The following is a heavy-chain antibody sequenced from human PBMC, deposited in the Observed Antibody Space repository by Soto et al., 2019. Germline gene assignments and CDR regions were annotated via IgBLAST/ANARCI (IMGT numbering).Heavy chain of an antibody. V-gene: IGHV1-18*01. D-gene: IGHD2-15*01. J-gene: IGHJ4*02. CDR1: GYTFPSYG. CDR2: ISAYNGNT. CDR3: ARTDIVVVVAATRQLIDY. Sequence: ASVKVSCKASGYTFPSYGISWVRQAPGQGLEWMGWISAYNGNTNYAQKLQGRVTMTTDTSTSTAYMELRSLRSDDTAVYYCARTDIVVVVAATRQLIDYWAQGTLVNVSS.